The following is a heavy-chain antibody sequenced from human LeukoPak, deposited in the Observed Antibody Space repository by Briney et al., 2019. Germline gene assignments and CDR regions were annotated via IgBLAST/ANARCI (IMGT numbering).Heavy chain of an antibody. J-gene: IGHJ6*02. Sequence: SETLSLTCAVSGGSISSGSYRWGWIRQPPGKGLEWIGSIYYSGSTYYNPSLKSRVTISVDTSKNQFSLKLSSVTAADTAVYYCARLYCSGGSCSFYYYYYGMDVWGQGTTVTVSS. CDR1: GGSISSGSYR. V-gene: IGHV4-39*01. CDR3: ARLYCSGGSCSFYYYYYGMDV. D-gene: IGHD2-15*01. CDR2: IYYSGST.